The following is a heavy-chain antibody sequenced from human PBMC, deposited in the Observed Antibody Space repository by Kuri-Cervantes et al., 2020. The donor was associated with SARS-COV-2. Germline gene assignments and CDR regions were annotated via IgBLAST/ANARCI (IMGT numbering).Heavy chain of an antibody. Sequence: ASVKVSCKASGYTFSDYSNYYMYWARQAPGQGLEWMGWINPNSGGTNYAQNFQGWVTMTRDTSISTAYMELSRLRSDDTAVYYWARGMVRGIIQYYYYAMDVWGQGTTVTVSS. V-gene: IGHV1-2*04. D-gene: IGHD3-10*01. CDR2: INPNSGGT. J-gene: IGHJ6*02. CDR3: ARGMVRGIIQYYYYAMDV. CDR1: GYTFSDYSNYY.